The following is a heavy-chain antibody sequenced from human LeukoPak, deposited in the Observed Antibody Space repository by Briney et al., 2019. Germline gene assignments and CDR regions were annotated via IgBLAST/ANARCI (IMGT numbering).Heavy chain of an antibody. CDR3: ARGNGSSSWYDYYYYYMDV. J-gene: IGHJ6*03. V-gene: IGHV1-69*06. CDR2: IIPIFGTT. Sequence: ASVKVSCKASGYTFTSYGISWVRQAPGQGLEWMGGIIPIFGTTNYAQKFQDRVTITADKSTSTAYMELSSLRSEDTAVYYCARGNGSSSWYDYYYYYMDVWGKGTTVTVSS. CDR1: GYTFTSYG. D-gene: IGHD6-13*01.